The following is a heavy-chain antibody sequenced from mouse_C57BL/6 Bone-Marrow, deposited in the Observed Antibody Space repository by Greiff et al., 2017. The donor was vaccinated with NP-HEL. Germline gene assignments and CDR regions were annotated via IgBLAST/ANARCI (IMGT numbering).Heavy chain of an antibody. CDR3: ARRGSWDSWFAY. CDR2: ISNGGGST. V-gene: IGHV5-12*01. CDR1: GFTFSDYY. D-gene: IGHD4-1*01. J-gene: IGHJ3*01. Sequence: DVMLVESGGGLVQPGGSLKLSCAASGFTFSDYYMYWVRQTPEKRLEWVAYISNGGGSTYYPDTVKGRFTISRDNAKNTLYLQMSRLKSEDTAMYYCARRGSWDSWFAYWGQGTLVTVSA.